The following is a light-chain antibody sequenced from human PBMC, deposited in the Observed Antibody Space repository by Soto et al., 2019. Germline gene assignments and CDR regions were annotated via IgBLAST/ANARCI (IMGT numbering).Light chain of an antibody. CDR3: SSHTRNNFYV. J-gene: IGLJ1*01. CDR1: GSDISAYNY. CDR2: EVG. Sequence: QSVLAQPASVSGSPGQSITISCTGTGSDISAYNYVSWYQQHPGKAPKLMIYEVGDRPSGLSNRFSGSKSGNTASLTISRLQAEDAADYYCSSHTRNNFYVFGTGTKVTVL. V-gene: IGLV2-14*01.